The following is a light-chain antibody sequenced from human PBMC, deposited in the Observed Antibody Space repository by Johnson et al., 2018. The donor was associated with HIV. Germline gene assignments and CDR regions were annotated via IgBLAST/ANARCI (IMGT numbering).Light chain of an antibody. CDR2: ENN. Sequence: QSVLTQPPSVSAAPGQKVTISCSGSSSNIGNNYVSWYQQLPGVAPKLLIYENNKRPSGIPDRFSGSKSGTSATLGITGLQAGDGGDYSCGTWYSRLSPGAGFGTGTRVTGL. CDR3: GTWYSRLSPGAG. CDR1: SSNIGNNY. J-gene: IGLJ1*01. V-gene: IGLV1-51*02.